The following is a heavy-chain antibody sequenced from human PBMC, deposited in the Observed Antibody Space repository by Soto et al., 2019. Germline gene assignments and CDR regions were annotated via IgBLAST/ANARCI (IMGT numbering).Heavy chain of an antibody. V-gene: IGHV4-61*08. D-gene: IGHD3-10*01. Sequence: SETLSLTCTVSGGSVSSGDYFWSWLRQSPGKRLEWIAYIYYSGSTNYNPSLKSRATISVDTSKSQVSLTLTSMSAADAALYYCARAPNYYYYGFDVWGQGTAVTVSS. CDR2: IYYSGST. CDR3: ARAPNYYYYGFDV. J-gene: IGHJ6*02. CDR1: GGSVSSGDYF.